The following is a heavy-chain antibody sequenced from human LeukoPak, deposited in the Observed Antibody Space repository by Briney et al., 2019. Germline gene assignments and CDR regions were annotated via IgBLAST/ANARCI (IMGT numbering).Heavy chain of an antibody. CDR2: ISYDGSNK. Sequence: GGSLRLSCAASGFTFSSYAMSWVRQAPGKGLEWVAVISYDGSNKYYADSVKGRLTISRDNSKNTLYLQMNSLRVEDTAVYYCAREYYDSSGSKRSAFDIWGDGTMVTVSS. CDR3: AREYYDSSGSKRSAFDI. CDR1: GFTFSSYA. V-gene: IGHV3-30-3*01. J-gene: IGHJ3*02. D-gene: IGHD3-22*01.